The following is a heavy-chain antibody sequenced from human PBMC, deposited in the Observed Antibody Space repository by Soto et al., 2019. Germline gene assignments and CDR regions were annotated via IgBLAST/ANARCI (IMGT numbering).Heavy chain of an antibody. D-gene: IGHD3-3*01. CDR3: AREGVFWSGYPFDY. CDR2: ITSSSDTI. J-gene: IGHJ4*02. CDR1: GFTFSSFH. V-gene: IGHV3-48*02. Sequence: PGGSLRLSCAASGFTFSSFHMNWVRQAPGRGLEWVAYITSSSDTIYYSDSVKGRFTISRDNGKNSLFLQMNSLRDEDTAVYYCAREGVFWSGYPFDYWGQGTLVTVSS.